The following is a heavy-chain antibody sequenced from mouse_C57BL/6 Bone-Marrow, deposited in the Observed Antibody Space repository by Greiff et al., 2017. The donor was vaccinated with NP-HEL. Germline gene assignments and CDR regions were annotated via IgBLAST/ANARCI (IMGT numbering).Heavy chain of an antibody. Sequence: QVQLQQSGAELVRPGTSVKMSCKASGFTFTSYAMHWVKQRPGRGLEWIGYINPGSGYTKYFQKFQDKATLTADKSSSTAYLQLSRLTSEDSAVYYCARGASRLTWYFDVWGTGTTVTVSS. D-gene: IGHD6-1*01. CDR3: ARGASRLTWYFDV. CDR1: GFTFTSYA. J-gene: IGHJ1*03. CDR2: INPGSGYT. V-gene: IGHV1-4*01.